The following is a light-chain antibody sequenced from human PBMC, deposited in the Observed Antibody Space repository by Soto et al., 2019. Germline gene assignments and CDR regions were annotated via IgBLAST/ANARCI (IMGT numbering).Light chain of an antibody. CDR1: QGISSH. CDR2: AAS. Sequence: DIQLTQSPSFLSASVGDRVTITCRASQGISSHLAWYQQKPGKAPNLLIYAASTLQSGVPSRFSGSGSGTEFTLTISSLQPEDFATYYCQQYDTYWTFGQGTKVEI. V-gene: IGKV1-9*01. CDR3: QQYDTYWT. J-gene: IGKJ1*01.